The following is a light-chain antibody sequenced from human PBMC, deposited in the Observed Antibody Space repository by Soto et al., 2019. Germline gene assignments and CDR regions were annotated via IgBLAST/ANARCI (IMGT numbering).Light chain of an antibody. CDR1: SSNIGAGYD. V-gene: IGLV1-40*01. CDR3: KAYAGSLSLSV. J-gene: IGLJ2*01. CDR2: GDI. Sequence: QSVLTQPPSVSGAPGQRVSISCTGTSSNIGAGYDVHWYQHLPGTAPKLLIFGDINRPSGVPDRFSGSKSGTSASLAITGLRAEDDTDYYCKAYAGSLSLSVFGGGPQLTAL.